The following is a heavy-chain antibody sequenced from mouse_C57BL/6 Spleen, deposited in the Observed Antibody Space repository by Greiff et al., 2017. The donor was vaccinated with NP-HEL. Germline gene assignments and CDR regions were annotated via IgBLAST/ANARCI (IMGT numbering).Heavy chain of an antibody. Sequence: VQLQQSGAELVRPGTSVKVSCKASGYAFTNYLIEWVKQRPGQGLEWIGVINPGSGGTNYNEKFKGKATLTADKSSSTAYMQLSSLTSEDSAVYFCARGDHQAWFAYWGQGTLVTVSA. V-gene: IGHV1-54*01. D-gene: IGHD3-3*01. CDR1: GYAFTNYL. CDR3: ARGDHQAWFAY. J-gene: IGHJ3*01. CDR2: INPGSGGT.